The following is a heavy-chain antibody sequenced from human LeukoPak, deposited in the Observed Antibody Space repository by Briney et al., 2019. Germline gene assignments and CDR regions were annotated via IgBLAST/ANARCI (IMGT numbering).Heavy chain of an antibody. V-gene: IGHV3-33*03. J-gene: IGHJ4*02. D-gene: IGHD6-13*01. Sequence: GGSLRLSCAASGFTFSSYGFHWVRQAPGKGLEWVAVIWFDGNRSFHSDSVKGRFAVSRDNSKNTVYLQMNSLRAEDTAVYYCAKCLGSGWYASSDWGQGTLVTVSS. CDR1: GFTFSSYG. CDR3: AKCLGSGWYASSD. CDR2: IWFDGNRS.